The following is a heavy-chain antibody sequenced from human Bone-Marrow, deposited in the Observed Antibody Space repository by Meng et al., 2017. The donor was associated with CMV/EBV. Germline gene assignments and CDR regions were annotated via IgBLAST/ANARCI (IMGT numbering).Heavy chain of an antibody. D-gene: IGHD3-16*01. CDR2: VRSDGSDE. CDR3: AKSPSRMFTFGVFNSPT. V-gene: IGHV3-30*02. Sequence: GESLKISCAASGSSFSTYAMNWVRQAPGKGLEWVAFVRSDGSDEHYADSVKGRFTISRDTSKKTLYLQMNSLRAEDTAVYYCAKSPSRMFTFGVFNSPTWDQGTLVTVSS. CDR1: GSSFSTYA. J-gene: IGHJ5*02.